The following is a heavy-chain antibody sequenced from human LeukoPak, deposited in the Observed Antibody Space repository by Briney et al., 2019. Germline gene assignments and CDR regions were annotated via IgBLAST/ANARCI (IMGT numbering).Heavy chain of an antibody. J-gene: IGHJ5*02. V-gene: IGHV1-18*01. Sequence: ASVKVSCKASGYTFTTYGISWVRLAPGQGLEWMGWISAYNGNTNYAQQLQGRVTMTTDTSMSTAYTELRSLRSDDTAVYYCARDLIAVRPGWFDPWGQGSLVTVSS. CDR2: ISAYNGNT. CDR3: ARDLIAVRPGWFDP. CDR1: GYTFTTYG. D-gene: IGHD6-6*01.